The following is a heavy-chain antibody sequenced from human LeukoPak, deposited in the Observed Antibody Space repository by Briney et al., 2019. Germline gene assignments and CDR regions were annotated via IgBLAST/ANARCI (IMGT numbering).Heavy chain of an antibody. V-gene: IGHV3-23*01. J-gene: IGHJ4*02. CDR1: VFTFCIYA. CDR3: ARVSSGSGLGSIFDY. Sequence: AGGSLRLSCAPSVFTFCIYAVSGVPQAPGGGRQCVSHMSGSGGSTYYADSVKGRFTISRDNSKKTLYLQMNSLRVEDTAVYYCARVSSGSGLGSIFDYWGQGTLVTVSS. CDR2: MSGSGGST. D-gene: IGHD3-10*01.